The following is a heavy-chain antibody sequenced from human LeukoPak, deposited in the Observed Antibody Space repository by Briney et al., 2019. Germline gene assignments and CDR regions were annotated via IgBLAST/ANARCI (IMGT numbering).Heavy chain of an antibody. D-gene: IGHD3-16*02. V-gene: IGHV1-69*04. CDR1: GGTFSSYA. CDR3: ATVPRYDYVWGSYRFEY. Sequence: SVKVSCKASGGTFSSYAISWVRQAPGQGLEWMGRIIPILGIANYAQKFQGRVTITADKSTSTAYMELSSLRSEDTAVYYCATVPRYDYVWGSYRFEYWGQGTLVTVSS. CDR2: IIPILGIA. J-gene: IGHJ4*02.